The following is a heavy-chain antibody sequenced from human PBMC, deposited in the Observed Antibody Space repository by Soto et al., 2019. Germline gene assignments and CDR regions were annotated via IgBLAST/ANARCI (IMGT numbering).Heavy chain of an antibody. CDR3: ARGKRGIRYYGSGTSDWLDT. V-gene: IGHV4-30-2*01. J-gene: IGHJ5*02. Sequence: PSETLSLTCTVSGGSISSGDYSWSWIRQPPGKGLEWIGYMFHSGSAYYNPSLKSRVTISVDRSKNQFSLKLTSLTAADTAVYYCARGKRGIRYYGSGTSDWLDTWGQGTLVTVSS. CDR2: MFHSGSA. CDR1: GGSISSGDYS. D-gene: IGHD3-10*01.